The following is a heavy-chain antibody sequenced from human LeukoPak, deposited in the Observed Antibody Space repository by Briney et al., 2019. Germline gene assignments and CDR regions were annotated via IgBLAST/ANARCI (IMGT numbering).Heavy chain of an antibody. CDR2: ISYDGSNK. CDR1: GFTVTTHY. V-gene: IGHV3-30*18. J-gene: IGHJ4*02. D-gene: IGHD3-10*01. CDR3: AKDRAYYYGSGPFDY. Sequence: GGSLRLSCAASGFTVTTHYMTWVRQAPGKGLEWVAVISYDGSNKYYADSVKGRFTISRDNSKNTLYLQMNSLRAEDTAVYYCAKDRAYYYGSGPFDYWGQGTLVTVSS.